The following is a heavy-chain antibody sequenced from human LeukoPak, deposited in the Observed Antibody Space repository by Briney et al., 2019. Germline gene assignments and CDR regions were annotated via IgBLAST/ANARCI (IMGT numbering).Heavy chain of an antibody. D-gene: IGHD6-19*01. Sequence: PGGSLRLSCTASGFTFSSHCMHWVRQAPGKGLEWVAVIWYDGSNKYYADSVKGRFTISRDDSKNTLYLQMNSLRAEDTAVYYCARGETGSNSGWYIHWGQGALVTVSS. J-gene: IGHJ4*02. CDR2: IWYDGSNK. CDR1: GFTFSSHC. V-gene: IGHV3-33*08. CDR3: ARGETGSNSGWYIH.